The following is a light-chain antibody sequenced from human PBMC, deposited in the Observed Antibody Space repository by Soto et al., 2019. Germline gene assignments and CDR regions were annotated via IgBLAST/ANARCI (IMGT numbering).Light chain of an antibody. J-gene: IGLJ2*01. CDR1: SSNIGAGSD. V-gene: IGLV1-40*01. CDR3: QSYDSSLSAVV. CDR2: GNI. Sequence: QSVLTQPPSVSGAPGQRVTISCTGSSSNIGAGSDVHWYQHLPGAAPKLLIFGNINRPSGVPDRFSGSKSGTSASLAITGLQAEDEADYYCQSYDSSLSAVVFGGGTKVTVL.